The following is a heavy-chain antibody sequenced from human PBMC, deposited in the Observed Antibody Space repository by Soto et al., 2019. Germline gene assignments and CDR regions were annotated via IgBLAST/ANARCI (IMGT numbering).Heavy chain of an antibody. V-gene: IGHV1-69*06. D-gene: IGHD2-21*02. CDR3: AIGGMVTSEIDY. CDR2: IIPIFGTA. CDR1: GGTFSSYA. Sequence: GDSVKVSCKAAGGTFSSYAISWVRQAPGQGLERMGGIIPIFGTANYAQKFQGRVTITAEKSTSTAHMELSSLRSEDTAVYYCAIGGMVTSEIDYWGQATLLTVSS. J-gene: IGHJ4*02.